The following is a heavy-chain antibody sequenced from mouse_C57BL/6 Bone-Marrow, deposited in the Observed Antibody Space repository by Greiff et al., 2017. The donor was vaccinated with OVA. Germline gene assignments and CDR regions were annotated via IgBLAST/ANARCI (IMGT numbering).Heavy chain of an antibody. CDR3: AKPGSNYTWFAY. Sequence: VHLVESGPGLVAPSQSLSITCTVSGFSLTSYGVSWVRQPPGKGLEWLGVIWGDGSTNYHSALLSRLSISKDNSKSQVFLKLNSLQTDYTATYYCAKPGSNYTWFAYWGQGTLVTVSA. CDR1: GFSLTSYG. J-gene: IGHJ3*01. CDR2: IWGDGST. V-gene: IGHV2-3*01. D-gene: IGHD2-5*01.